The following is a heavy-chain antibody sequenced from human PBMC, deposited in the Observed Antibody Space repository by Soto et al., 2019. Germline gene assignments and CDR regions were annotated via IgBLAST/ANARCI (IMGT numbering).Heavy chain of an antibody. V-gene: IGHV1-2*04. CDR1: GYTFTGYY. Sequence: ASVKVSCKASGYTFTGYYMHWVRQAPGQGLEWMGWINPNSGGTNYAQKFQGWVTMTRDTSISTAYMELSRLRSDDTAVYYCATALTGDIHGYDYWGQGTLVTVSS. CDR3: ATALTGDIHGYDY. D-gene: IGHD7-27*01. CDR2: INPNSGGT. J-gene: IGHJ4*02.